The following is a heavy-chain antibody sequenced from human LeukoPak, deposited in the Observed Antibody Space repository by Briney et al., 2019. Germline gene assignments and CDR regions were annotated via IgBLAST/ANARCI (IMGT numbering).Heavy chain of an antibody. V-gene: IGHV3-30*02. D-gene: IGHD3-3*01. CDR2: TRYDGTNK. CDR1: GFTFSSYW. J-gene: IGHJ6*03. CDR3: AKDKSFGSPAYMDV. Sequence: GGSLRLSCAGSGFTFSSYWMHWVRQVPGKGLEWVASTRYDGTNKYYADSVKGRFTISRDNSKNTLYLQMNSLRAEDTAVYYCAKDKSFGSPAYMDVWGKGTTVTVSS.